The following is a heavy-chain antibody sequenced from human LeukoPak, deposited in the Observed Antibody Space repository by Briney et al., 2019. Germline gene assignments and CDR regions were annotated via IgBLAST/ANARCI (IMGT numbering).Heavy chain of an antibody. Sequence: ASVKVSCKASGGTFSSYAISWVRQAPGQGLEWMGGIISIFGTANYAQKFQGRVTITADESTSTAYTELSSLRSEDTAVYYCASVIAVAGTQWFDPWGQGTLVTVSS. CDR1: GGTFSSYA. CDR3: ASVIAVAGTQWFDP. V-gene: IGHV1-69*13. D-gene: IGHD6-19*01. CDR2: IISIFGTA. J-gene: IGHJ5*02.